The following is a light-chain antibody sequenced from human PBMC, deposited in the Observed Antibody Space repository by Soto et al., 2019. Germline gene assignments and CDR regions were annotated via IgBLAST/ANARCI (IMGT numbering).Light chain of an antibody. CDR3: QQSYITPRT. CDR2: AAP. J-gene: IGKJ1*01. Sequence: DIRMTHSPSSQSASVGDRITITCRASLSISSSLNWYQQKPGKAPRLLIYAAPRLQSGAPSRFSGSGSGTDFTLTITSLQPEDFATYYCQQSYITPRTFGQGTKVDIK. V-gene: IGKV1-39*01. CDR1: LSISSS.